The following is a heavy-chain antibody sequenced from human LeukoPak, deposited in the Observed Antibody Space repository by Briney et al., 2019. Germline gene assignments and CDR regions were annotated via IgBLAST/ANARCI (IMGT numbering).Heavy chain of an antibody. CDR3: ASERLDCSSTSCYYHFDY. D-gene: IGHD2-2*01. Sequence: GASLKISCKGSGYSFTSYWIGWVRQMPGKGLEWMGIIYPGDSDTRYSPSFQGQVTISADKSISTAYLQWSSLKASDTAMYYCASERLDCSSTSCYYHFDYWGQGTLVTVSS. CDR1: GYSFTSYW. CDR2: IYPGDSDT. V-gene: IGHV5-51*01. J-gene: IGHJ4*02.